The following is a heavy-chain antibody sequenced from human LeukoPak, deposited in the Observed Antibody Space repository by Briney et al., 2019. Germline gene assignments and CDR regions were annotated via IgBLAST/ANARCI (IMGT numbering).Heavy chain of an antibody. CDR1: GYTFTGYY. J-gene: IGHJ5*02. D-gene: IGHD4-17*01. CDR3: ARVGGDYDNWFDP. V-gene: IGHV1-2*02. CDR2: INPNSGGT. Sequence: ASVKVSRKASGYTFTGYYMHWVRQAPGQGLEWMGWINPNSGGTNYAQKFQGRVTMTRDTSISTAYMELSRLRSDDTAVYYCARVGGDYDNWFDPWGQGTLVTVSS.